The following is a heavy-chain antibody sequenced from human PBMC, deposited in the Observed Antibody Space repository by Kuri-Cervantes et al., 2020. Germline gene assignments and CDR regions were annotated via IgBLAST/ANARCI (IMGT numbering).Heavy chain of an antibody. J-gene: IGHJ5*02. V-gene: IGHV4-30-4*01. CDR3: ARNLWQQLATNWFDP. D-gene: IGHD6-13*01. Sequence: LRLSCTVSGGSISSGDYYWSWIRQPPGKGLEWIGYIYYSGSTYYNPSLKSRVTISVDTSKNQFSLKLSSVTAADTAVYYCARNLWQQLATNWFDPWGQGTLVTVSS. CDR2: IYYSGST. CDR1: GGSISSGDYY.